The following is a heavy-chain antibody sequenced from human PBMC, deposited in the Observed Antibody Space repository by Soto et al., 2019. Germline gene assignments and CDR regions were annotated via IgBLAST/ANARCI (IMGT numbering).Heavy chain of an antibody. Sequence: PSETLSLTCTVSGDSISSTNYYWGWIRQPPGKGLEWIASAYYSGTTYCNPSLKSRVTISVDTSKNQFSLKLTSVTAADTAVYYCARHFYGSGRFGDYWGQGTLVTVSS. CDR2: AYYSGTT. D-gene: IGHD3-10*01. CDR1: GDSISSTNYY. CDR3: ARHFYGSGRFGDY. J-gene: IGHJ4*02. V-gene: IGHV4-39*01.